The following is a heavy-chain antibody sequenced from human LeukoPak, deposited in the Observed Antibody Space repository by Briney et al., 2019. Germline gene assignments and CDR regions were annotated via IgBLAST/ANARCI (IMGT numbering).Heavy chain of an antibody. CDR2: IIPILGIA. Sequence: SSVKVSCKASGGTFSSYAISWVREAPGQGLEWMGRIIPILGIANYAQKFHGRVTITADKSTRTAYMELSSLRSEDTDVYYCVRDLMTTQTWDFDYWGQGTLVSVSS. J-gene: IGHJ4*02. CDR1: GGTFSSYA. D-gene: IGHD3-16*01. V-gene: IGHV1-69*04. CDR3: VRDLMTTQTWDFDY.